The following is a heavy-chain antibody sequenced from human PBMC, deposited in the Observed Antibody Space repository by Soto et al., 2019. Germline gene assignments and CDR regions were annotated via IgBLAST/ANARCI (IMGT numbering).Heavy chain of an antibody. V-gene: IGHV1-69*01. CDR1: GGAFSNSA. Sequence: QVQLVQSGAEVKKPGSSVKVSCKASGGAFSNSAISWVRQAPGQGLEWMGGVIPIFGTSNYAREFQGRVTIIADESMSTAYMELTSLRSEDTAVYYCARAPLLVGLTINENYFDYWGQGTLVTVSS. CDR2: VIPIFGTS. D-gene: IGHD2-15*01. CDR3: ARAPLLVGLTINENYFDY. J-gene: IGHJ4*02.